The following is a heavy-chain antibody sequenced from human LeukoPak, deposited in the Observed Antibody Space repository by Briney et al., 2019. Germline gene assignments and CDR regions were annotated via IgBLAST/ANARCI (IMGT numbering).Heavy chain of an antibody. V-gene: IGHV4-59*08. CDR2: IYYMGST. J-gene: IGHJ4*02. CDR1: GGSISSYY. D-gene: IGHD2-15*01. CDR3: ASQPSCSGGSCYSSGSGSYDY. Sequence: SETLSLTCTVSGGSISSYYWSWIRQPPGKGLEWIGYIYYMGSTNYNPSLKSRVTISVDTSKNQFSLKLSSVTAADTAVYYCASQPSCSGGSCYSSGSGSYDYWGQGTLVTVSS.